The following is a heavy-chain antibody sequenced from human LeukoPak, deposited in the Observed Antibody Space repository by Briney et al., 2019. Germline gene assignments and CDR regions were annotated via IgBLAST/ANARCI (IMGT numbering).Heavy chain of an antibody. CDR2: IYYSGST. Sequence: SETLSLTCTVSGGSISSSSYYWGWIRQPPGKGLEWIGSIYYSGSTYYNPSLKSRVTISVDTSKNQFSLKLSSVTAADTAVYYCARVLDSSGWYEGFDYWGQGTLVTVSS. V-gene: IGHV4-39*01. CDR3: ARVLDSSGWYEGFDY. CDR1: GGSISSSSYY. D-gene: IGHD6-19*01. J-gene: IGHJ4*02.